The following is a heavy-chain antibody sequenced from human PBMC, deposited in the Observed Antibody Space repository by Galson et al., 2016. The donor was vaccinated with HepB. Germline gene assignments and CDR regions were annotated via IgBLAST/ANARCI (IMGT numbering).Heavy chain of an antibody. CDR2: TYYRSKWYN. J-gene: IGHJ4*02. D-gene: IGHD1-26*01. Sequence: CAISGDSVSSNGAAWNWIRQSPSRGLEWLGRTYYRSKWYNDYAVSVKSRITINPDTSKNHFSLQLNSVTPEDTAVYYCARDLHRNSGSYRRFDYWGQGTLVTVSS. CDR3: ARDLHRNSGSYRRFDY. V-gene: IGHV6-1*01. CDR1: GDSVSSNGAA.